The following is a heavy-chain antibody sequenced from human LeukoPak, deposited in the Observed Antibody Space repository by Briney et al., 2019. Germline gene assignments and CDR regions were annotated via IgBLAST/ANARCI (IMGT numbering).Heavy chain of an antibody. CDR3: ARESSTTQTNLFDY. Sequence: SETLSLTCTVSGDSITSRSYWSWIRQPPGPGLEWIGYLRHSGNTNHTSSFKGRVTFSLDTSKNQFSLILRSVTAADTAIYFCARESSTTQTNLFDYWGQGTLVTVSS. CDR1: GDSITSRSY. D-gene: IGHD1-14*01. J-gene: IGHJ4*02. V-gene: IGHV4-59*11. CDR2: LRHSGNT.